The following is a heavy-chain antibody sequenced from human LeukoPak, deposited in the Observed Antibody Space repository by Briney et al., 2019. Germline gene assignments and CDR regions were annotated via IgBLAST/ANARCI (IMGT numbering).Heavy chain of an antibody. J-gene: IGHJ4*02. CDR3: AKDIIRYTMVRLFDY. CDR1: GFTFDDYA. CDR2: ISWNSGSI. V-gene: IGHV3-9*01. D-gene: IGHD3-10*01. Sequence: GGSLRLSCAASGFTFDDYAMHWVRQVPGKGLEWVSGISWNSGSIGYGDSVKGRFTISRDNAKNSLYLQMNSLRAEDTALYYCAKDIIRYTMVRLFDYWGQGTLVTVSS.